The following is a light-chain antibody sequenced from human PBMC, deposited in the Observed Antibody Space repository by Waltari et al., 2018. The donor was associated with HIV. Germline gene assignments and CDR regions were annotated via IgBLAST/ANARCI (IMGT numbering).Light chain of an antibody. CDR3: MQILLSPFT. CDR2: LAS. J-gene: IGKJ2*01. Sequence: IVMTQSPLSLPVTLGEPASISCRSRESLLYSNGYNYVDWYVQKPGQSPRRLIYLASNRASGVPDRFTGSGSGTDFTLNSIRVEAEDVAVYYCMQILLSPFTFGQGTKLE. V-gene: IGKV2-28*01. CDR1: ESLLYSNGYNY.